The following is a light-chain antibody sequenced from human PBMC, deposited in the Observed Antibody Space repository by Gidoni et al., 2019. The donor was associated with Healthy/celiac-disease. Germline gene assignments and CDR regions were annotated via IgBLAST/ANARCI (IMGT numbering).Light chain of an antibody. CDR2: EVS. CDR1: SSDVGGYNY. J-gene: IGLJ3*02. Sequence: QSALTQPPSASGSPGQSVTISCTGPSSDVGGYNYVSWYQQHPGKAPKRRTYEVSKRPSGVPDRFSGSKSGNTASLTVSGLQAEDEADYYCSSYAGSNQGVFGGGTKLTVL. CDR3: SSYAGSNQGV. V-gene: IGLV2-8*01.